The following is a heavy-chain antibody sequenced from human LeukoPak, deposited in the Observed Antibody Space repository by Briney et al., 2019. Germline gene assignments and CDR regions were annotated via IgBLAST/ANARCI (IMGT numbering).Heavy chain of an antibody. V-gene: IGHV3-48*04. J-gene: IGHJ4*02. CDR2: ISSSSSTI. Sequence: GGSLRLSCAASGFTFSSYSMNWVRQAPGKGLEWVSYISSSSSTIYYADSVKGRFTISRDNAKNSLYLQMNSLKTEDTAVYYCTTDNRRFLEWLLPFYWGQGTLVTVSS. D-gene: IGHD3-3*01. CDR1: GFTFSSYS. CDR3: TTDNRRFLEWLLPFY.